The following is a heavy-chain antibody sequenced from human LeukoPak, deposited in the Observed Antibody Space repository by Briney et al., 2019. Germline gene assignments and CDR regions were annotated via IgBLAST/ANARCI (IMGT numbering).Heavy chain of an antibody. CDR2: INHSGST. CDR3: ARGRSGSYRNFDY. Sequence: SETLSLTCAVYGGSFSGYYWSWIRQPPGKGLEWIGEINHSGSTNYNPSLKSRVTISVDTSKHQFSLKLSSVTAADTAVYYCARGRSGSYRNFDYWGQGTLVTVSS. D-gene: IGHD1-26*01. V-gene: IGHV4-34*01. CDR1: GGSFSGYY. J-gene: IGHJ4*02.